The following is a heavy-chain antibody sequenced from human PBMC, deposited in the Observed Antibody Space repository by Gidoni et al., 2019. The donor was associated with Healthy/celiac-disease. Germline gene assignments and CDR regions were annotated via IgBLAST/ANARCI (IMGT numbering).Heavy chain of an antibody. CDR2: ISGSGGST. Sequence: EVQLLESGGGLVQPGGSLRLSCAASGFTFSSYAMSWVRQAPGKGLECVSAISGSGGSTYYADSVKGRFTISRDNSKNTLYLQMNSLRAEDTAVYYCAKWEQLVVSPFDYWGQGTLVTVSS. V-gene: IGHV3-23*01. D-gene: IGHD6-6*01. CDR1: GFTFSSYA. CDR3: AKWEQLVVSPFDY. J-gene: IGHJ4*02.